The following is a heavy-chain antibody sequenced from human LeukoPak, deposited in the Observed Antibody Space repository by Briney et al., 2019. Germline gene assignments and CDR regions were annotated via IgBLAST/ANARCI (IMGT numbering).Heavy chain of an antibody. CDR3: AREVEMATSARAFDT. D-gene: IGHD5-24*01. CDR2: IYHSGST. V-gene: IGHV4-38-2*02. Sequence: SETLSLTCTVSGYSISSGYYWGWIRQPPGKGLEWIGSIYHSGSTYYNPSLKSRVTISVDTSKNQFSLKLSSVTAADTAVYYCAREVEMATSARAFDTWGQGTMVTVSS. CDR1: GYSISSGYY. J-gene: IGHJ3*02.